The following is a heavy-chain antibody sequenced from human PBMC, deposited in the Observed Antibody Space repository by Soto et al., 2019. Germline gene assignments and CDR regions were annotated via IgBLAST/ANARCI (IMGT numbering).Heavy chain of an antibody. CDR1: GGSISSGGYY. CDR3: AREAAGILNWFDP. CDR2: IYHSGST. Sequence: QVQLQESGPGLVKPSQTLSLTCTVSGGSISSGGYYWSWIRQHPGKGLEWIGYIYHSGSTYYNPSLKSRVTISVDTSKNQFSLKGSSVTAADTAVYYCAREAAGILNWFDPWGQGTLVTVSS. V-gene: IGHV4-31*03. J-gene: IGHJ5*02. D-gene: IGHD6-25*01.